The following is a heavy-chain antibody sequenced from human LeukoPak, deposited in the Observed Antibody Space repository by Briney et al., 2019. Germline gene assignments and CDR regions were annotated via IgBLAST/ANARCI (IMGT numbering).Heavy chain of an antibody. D-gene: IGHD6-19*01. CDR3: AKDPQLAVAVTFDY. J-gene: IGHJ4*02. CDR2: ISGSGGST. Sequence: GGSLRLSCAASGFTFSSYAMSWVRQAPGKGLEWVSAISGSGGSTYYADSVKGRFTISRDNSKNTLYQQMNSLRAEDTAVYYCAKDPQLAVAVTFDYWGQGTLVTVSS. CDR1: GFTFSSYA. V-gene: IGHV3-23*01.